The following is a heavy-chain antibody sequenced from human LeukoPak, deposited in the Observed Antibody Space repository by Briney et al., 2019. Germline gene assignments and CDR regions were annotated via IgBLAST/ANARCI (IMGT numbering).Heavy chain of an antibody. J-gene: IGHJ3*02. Sequence: PSETLSLTCTVSGDSISRSTYYWAWIRQPPGKGLEWIGEINHSGSTNYNPSLKSRVTISVDTSKNQFSLKLSSVTAADTAVYYCASPWLLPDAFDIWGQGTMVTVSS. CDR3: ASPWLLPDAFDI. CDR1: GDSISRSTYY. V-gene: IGHV4-39*07. D-gene: IGHD3-22*01. CDR2: INHSGST.